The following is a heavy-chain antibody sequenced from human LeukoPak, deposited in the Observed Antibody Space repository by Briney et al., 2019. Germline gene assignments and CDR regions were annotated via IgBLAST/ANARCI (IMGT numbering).Heavy chain of an antibody. CDR1: GYTLTELS. D-gene: IGHD6-13*01. Sequence: PGASVKVSCKVSGYTLTELSMHWVRQAPGKGLEWMGGFDPEDGETIYAQKFQGRVTMTEDTSTSTAYMELRSLRSDDTAVYYCARDFLYSIAAERAYYYYGMDVWGQGTTVTVSS. V-gene: IGHV1-24*01. CDR2: FDPEDGET. CDR3: ARDFLYSIAAERAYYYYGMDV. J-gene: IGHJ6*02.